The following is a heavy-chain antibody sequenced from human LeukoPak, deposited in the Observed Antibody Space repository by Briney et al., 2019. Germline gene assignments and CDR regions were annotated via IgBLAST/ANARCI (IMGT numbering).Heavy chain of an antibody. J-gene: IGHJ4*02. CDR2: IYHSGST. D-gene: IGHD3-10*01. V-gene: IGHV4-30-2*01. Sequence: SETLSLTCAVSGGSISSGGYSWSWIRQPPGKGLEWIGYIYHSGSTYYNPSLKSRVTISVDRSKNQFSLKLSSVTAADTAVYYCARDRPTPSGHYFDYWGQGTLVTVSS. CDR3: ARDRPTPSGHYFDY. CDR1: GGSISSGGYS.